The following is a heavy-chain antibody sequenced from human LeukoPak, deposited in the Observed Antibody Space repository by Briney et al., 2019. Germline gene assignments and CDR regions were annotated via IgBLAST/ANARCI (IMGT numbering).Heavy chain of an antibody. Sequence: ASVKVTCKASGYTFTGYYMHWVRQAPGQGLEWMGWINLTNGGTNNEHKFHGRVTITRYTHNTKNSLELRMQRSDDTAVYYCARDVYDSSGYIDAFDIWGQGTMVTVSS. D-gene: IGHD3-22*01. V-gene: IGHV1-2*02. CDR1: GYTFTGYY. CDR3: ARDVYDSSGYIDAFDI. CDR2: INLTNGGT. J-gene: IGHJ3*02.